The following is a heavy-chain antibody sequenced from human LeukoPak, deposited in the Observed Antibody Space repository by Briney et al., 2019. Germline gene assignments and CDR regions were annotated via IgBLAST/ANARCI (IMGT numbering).Heavy chain of an antibody. D-gene: IGHD3-10*01. J-gene: IGHJ4*02. Sequence: PGGSLRLSCAASGFTFGSYTMHWVRQAPGKGLEWVAVISYDGSNTYYADSVKGRFTISRDNSKNMLYLQMNSLRAEDTAVYYCAKPYYYGSRSYMDYWGQGTLVTVSS. CDR3: AKPYYYGSRSYMDY. CDR1: GFTFGSYT. V-gene: IGHV3-30*18. CDR2: ISYDGSNT.